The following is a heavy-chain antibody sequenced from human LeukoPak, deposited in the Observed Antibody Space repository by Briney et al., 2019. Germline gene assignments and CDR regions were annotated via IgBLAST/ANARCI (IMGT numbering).Heavy chain of an antibody. CDR1: GYTFTGYY. D-gene: IGHD2-2*01. Sequence: GASVTVSCKASGYTFTGYYMHWVRQAPGKGLEWMGWINPKSGGTNYAQKFQGRVTMTRDTSISTAYMELSRLRSDDTAVYYCARDSSSSSGQVWFDPWGQGTLVTVSS. J-gene: IGHJ5*02. V-gene: IGHV1-2*02. CDR3: ARDSSSSSGQVWFDP. CDR2: INPKSGGT.